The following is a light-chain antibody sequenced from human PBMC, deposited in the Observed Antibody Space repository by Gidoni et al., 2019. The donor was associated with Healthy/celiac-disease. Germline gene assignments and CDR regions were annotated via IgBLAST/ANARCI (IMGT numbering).Light chain of an antibody. J-gene: IGKJ1*01. CDR1: KSISSY. CDR2: AAS. CDR3: QQSYSTWT. Sequence: DIQMTQSPSSLSASVGDRVTITCRASKSISSYLNWYQQKPGKAPKLLIYAASSLQSGVPSRFSGSGSGTDFTLTISRLPPEDFATYSCQQSYSTWTFGQGTKVEIK. V-gene: IGKV1-39*01.